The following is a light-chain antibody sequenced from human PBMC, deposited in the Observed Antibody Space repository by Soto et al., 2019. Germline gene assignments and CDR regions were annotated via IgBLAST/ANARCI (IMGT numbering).Light chain of an antibody. J-gene: IGKJ2*01. V-gene: IGKV1-5*03. CDR3: QQYCTDSRT. CDR2: EAS. Sequence: DVHMTQSPSTLSASVGDRVTITCRASQSISNCLAWYQQKPGKAPKLLISEASSLESGVPSTFSGGGSGTEFTLTISSLQPDDFATYFCQQYCTDSRTFGQGTRLELK. CDR1: QSISNC.